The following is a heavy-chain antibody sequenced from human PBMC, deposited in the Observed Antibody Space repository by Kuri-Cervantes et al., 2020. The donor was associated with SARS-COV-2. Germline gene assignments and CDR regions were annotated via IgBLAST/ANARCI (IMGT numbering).Heavy chain of an antibody. D-gene: IGHD3-10*01. Sequence: SVKVSCKASGGTFSSYAISWVRQAPGQGLEWMGGIIPIFGTANYAQKFQGRVTITADKSTSTAYMELSSLRSEDTAVYYCASFYGSGTSPGGYYYYGMDVWGQGTTVTVS. CDR2: IIPIFGTA. J-gene: IGHJ6*02. CDR3: ASFYGSGTSPGGYYYYGMDV. V-gene: IGHV1-69*06. CDR1: GGTFSSYA.